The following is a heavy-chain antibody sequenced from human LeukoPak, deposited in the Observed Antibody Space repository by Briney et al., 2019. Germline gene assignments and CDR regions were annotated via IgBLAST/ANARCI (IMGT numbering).Heavy chain of an antibody. J-gene: IGHJ4*02. CDR1: GLSLRTSGVG. CDR2: IYWDDDT. CDR3: THRVRGSGSPHY. Sequence: SGLTLVKPTQTLMLTCTFSGLSLRTSGVGVGWIRQPPGKALEWLALIYWDDDTRYSPSLKSRLTITRDTSKNQVVLTMTNMDPVDTATYYCTHRVRGSGSPHYWGQGTLVTVSS. D-gene: IGHD3-10*01. V-gene: IGHV2-5*02.